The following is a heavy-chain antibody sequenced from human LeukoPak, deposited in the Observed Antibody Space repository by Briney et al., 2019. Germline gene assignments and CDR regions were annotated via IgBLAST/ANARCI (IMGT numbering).Heavy chain of an antibody. CDR1: GFTLSDNY. V-gene: IGHV3-11*04. D-gene: IGHD1-7*01. Sequence: PGGSLRLSCAASGFTLSDNYMSWIRQAPGKGLEWVSYISSSGSTIYYADSVKGRFTVSRDNAKNSLYLQMNSLRAEDTAVYYCATHQTGSNYAAYRGQGTLVTVSS. J-gene: IGHJ4*02. CDR3: ATHQTGSNYAAY. CDR2: ISSSGSTI.